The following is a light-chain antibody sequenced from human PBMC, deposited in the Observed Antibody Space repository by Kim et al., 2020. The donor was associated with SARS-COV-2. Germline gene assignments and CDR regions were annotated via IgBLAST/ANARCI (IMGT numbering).Light chain of an antibody. V-gene: IGLV1-47*01. J-gene: IGLJ3*02. CDR3: SAMDDSLSGWV. CDR1: RHHRQSNM. CDR2: RNT. Sequence: QRVTNLINGSRHHRQSNMVCRDQQRTGGAPKLLSDRNTLRPSGVPDRFSGSKSGTSASLSISGLRSDNESDYYCSAMDDSLSGWVFGGGTQLTVL.